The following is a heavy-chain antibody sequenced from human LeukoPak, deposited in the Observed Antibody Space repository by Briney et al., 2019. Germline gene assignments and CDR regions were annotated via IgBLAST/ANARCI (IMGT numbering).Heavy chain of an antibody. D-gene: IGHD6-13*01. CDR2: INPNSGGT. CDR1: GYTFTVYY. V-gene: IGHV1-2*02. J-gene: IGHJ3*02. CDR3: ARGIAAAPRSAFDI. Sequence: ASVTVSCTASGYTFTVYYMHWVRQAPGQGLESMGWINPNSGGTNYAQKFQGRVTMTRDTSISTAYMELSSLRSDDTAVYYCARGIAAAPRSAFDIWGQGTMVTVSS.